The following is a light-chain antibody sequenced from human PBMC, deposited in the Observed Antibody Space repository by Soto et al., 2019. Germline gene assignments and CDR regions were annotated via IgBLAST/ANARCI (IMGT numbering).Light chain of an antibody. CDR2: GAS. CDR3: QQYGSSPWT. V-gene: IGKV3-20*01. Sequence: EIVWTQSPGTLSWSPGERATLSCRASQSVSSSYLAWYQQKPGQAPRLLIYGASSRATGIPDRFSGSGSGTDFTLTISRLEPEDFAVYYCQQYGSSPWTFGQGTKVDIK. CDR1: QSVSSSY. J-gene: IGKJ1*01.